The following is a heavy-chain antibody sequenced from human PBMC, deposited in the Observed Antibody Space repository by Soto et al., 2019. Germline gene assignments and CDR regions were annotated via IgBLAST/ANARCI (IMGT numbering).Heavy chain of an antibody. Sequence: GGPLRLSCAASGFTFSSYAMHWVRQAPGKGLEWVAVISYDGSNKYYADSVKGRFTISRDNSKNTLYLQMNSLRAEDTAVYYCARALGAYYYGSGSSYWGQGTLVTVSS. CDR3: ARALGAYYYGSGSSY. CDR1: GFTFSSYA. J-gene: IGHJ4*02. CDR2: ISYDGSNK. D-gene: IGHD3-10*01. V-gene: IGHV3-30-3*01.